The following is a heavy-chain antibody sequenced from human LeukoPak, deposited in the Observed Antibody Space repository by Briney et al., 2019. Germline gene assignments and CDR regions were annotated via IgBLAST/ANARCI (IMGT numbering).Heavy chain of an antibody. J-gene: IGHJ4*02. D-gene: IGHD1-14*01. V-gene: IGHV4-59*01. Sequence: SETLSLTCTASGGTISSYYWSWIRQPPGKGLEWIGYIYYSGSTNYNPSLKSRVTISVDTSKNQFSLKLSSVTAAATAVYYWARDQRGSTGTFDYWGQGTLVTVSS. CDR3: ARDQRGSTGTFDY. CDR1: GGTISSYY. CDR2: IYYSGST.